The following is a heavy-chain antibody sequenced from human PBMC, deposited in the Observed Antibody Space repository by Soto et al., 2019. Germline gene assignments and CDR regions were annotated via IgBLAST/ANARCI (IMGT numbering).Heavy chain of an antibody. V-gene: IGHV4-61*01. CDR2: IYHSGST. Sequence: SETLSLTCTVSGGSVSSGSYYWSWIRQPPGKGLEWIGYIYHSGSTNYNPSLKSRVTISVDTSKNQFSLKLSSVTAADTAVYYCAREDLEYSSSSHFDYWGQGTLVTVSS. CDR1: GGSVSSGSYY. CDR3: AREDLEYSSSSHFDY. J-gene: IGHJ4*02. D-gene: IGHD6-6*01.